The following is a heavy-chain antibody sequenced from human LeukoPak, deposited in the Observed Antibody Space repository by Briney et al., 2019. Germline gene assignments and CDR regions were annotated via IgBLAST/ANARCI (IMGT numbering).Heavy chain of an antibody. V-gene: IGHV1-8*01. Sequence: ASVKVSCKASGYTFTSYDINWVRQATGQGLEWMGWMNPNSGNTGYAQKFQGRVTMTRNTSISTAYMELSSLRSEDTAVYYCARARSVAATRGGDWFDPWGQGTLVTVSS. CDR2: MNPNSGNT. D-gene: IGHD2-15*01. CDR1: GYTFTSYD. CDR3: ARARSVAATRGGDWFDP. J-gene: IGHJ5*02.